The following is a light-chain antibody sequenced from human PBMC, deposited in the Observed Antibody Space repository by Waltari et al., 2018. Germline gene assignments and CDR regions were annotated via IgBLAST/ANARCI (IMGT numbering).Light chain of an antibody. Sequence: QSVLTQPPSVSGAPGQKVTISCTGSGPNIGAGYDGPWYQQLPRAAPKLLIYGSTSRPLGVPDRFFGSTSGTSASLAITGLQAEDEGDYYCQSYDTSLSVVFGGGTKLTVL. CDR3: QSYDTSLSVV. V-gene: IGLV1-40*01. J-gene: IGLJ3*02. CDR1: GPNIGAGYD. CDR2: GST.